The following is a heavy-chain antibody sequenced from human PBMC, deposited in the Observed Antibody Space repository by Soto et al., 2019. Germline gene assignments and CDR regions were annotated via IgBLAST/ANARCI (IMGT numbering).Heavy chain of an antibody. CDR2: IRSKAYCVTT. Sequence: GSLPLTCPAPGRTLGDYAMSEVRQAAGKGLPWVGFIRSKAYCVTTEYAASVKGRFTISRDDSKSIAYLQMNSLKTEDTAVYYCTRAINMIVVVITHLDASDIWGQGTKGTV. CDR1: GRTLGDYA. V-gene: IGHV3-49*04. D-gene: IGHD3-22*01. CDR3: TRAINMIVVVITHLDASDI. J-gene: IGHJ3*02.